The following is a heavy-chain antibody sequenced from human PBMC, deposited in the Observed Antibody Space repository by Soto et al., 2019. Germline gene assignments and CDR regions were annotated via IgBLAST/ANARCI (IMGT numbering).Heavy chain of an antibody. CDR1: AFSLSTSGVG. CDR2: IYWDDDK. CDR3: AHSRVIAVAGSRRVWFDP. D-gene: IGHD6-19*01. V-gene: IGHV2-5*02. Sequence: VSGPTLGNATQTLTLTCTVSAFSLSTSGVGVGWIRQPPGKALEWLALIYWDDDKRYSPSLKSRLTITKDTSKNQVVLTMTNMDPVDTATYYCAHSRVIAVAGSRRVWFDPWGQGTLVTVSS. J-gene: IGHJ5*02.